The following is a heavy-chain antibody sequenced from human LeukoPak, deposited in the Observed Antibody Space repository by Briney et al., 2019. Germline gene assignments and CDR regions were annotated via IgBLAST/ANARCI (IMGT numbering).Heavy chain of an antibody. V-gene: IGHV3-33*01. J-gene: IGHJ4*02. D-gene: IGHD3-10*01. Sequence: GGSLRLSCAASGFSFDTYAMHWVRQAPGQGLEWVALIWHDGSHKFYSNSVRGQFTISRDNSKNTVYLQMNNLRPDDTAVYYCAREIFGSGSCPDFWGQGTLVTVSS. CDR3: AREIFGSGSCPDF. CDR2: IWHDGSHK. CDR1: GFSFDTYA.